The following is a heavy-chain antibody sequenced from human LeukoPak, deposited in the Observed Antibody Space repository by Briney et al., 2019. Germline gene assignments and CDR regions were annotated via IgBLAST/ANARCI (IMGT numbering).Heavy chain of an antibody. CDR2: IYYSGST. Sequence: SQTLSLTCTVSGGSISSGGYYWSWIRQHPGKGLEWIGYIYYSGSTTYSPSLKSRVTMSVDTSKNQFSLKLSSVTAADTAVYYCARHGGSYSFDYWGQGTLVTVSS. J-gene: IGHJ4*02. CDR1: GGSISSGGYY. D-gene: IGHD1-26*01. V-gene: IGHV4-31*03. CDR3: ARHGGSYSFDY.